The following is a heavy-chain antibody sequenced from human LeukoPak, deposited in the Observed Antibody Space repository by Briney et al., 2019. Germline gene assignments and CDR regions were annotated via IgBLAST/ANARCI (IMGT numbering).Heavy chain of an antibody. Sequence: GGSLRLSCAASGFTFSSYGMHWVRQAPGKGLEWVAFIRYDGCNKYYADSVKGRFTISRDNSKNTLYLQTNSLRAEDTAVYYCAKSLESTNYYYHMDVWGKGTTVTISS. J-gene: IGHJ6*03. CDR2: IRYDGCNK. V-gene: IGHV3-30*02. D-gene: IGHD2-2*01. CDR1: GFTFSSYG. CDR3: AKSLESTNYYYHMDV.